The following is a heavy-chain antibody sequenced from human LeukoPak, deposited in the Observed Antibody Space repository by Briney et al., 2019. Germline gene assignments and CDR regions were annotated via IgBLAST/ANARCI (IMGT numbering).Heavy chain of an antibody. V-gene: IGHV4-59*01. Sequence: SETLSLTCTVSGGSISSYYWSWIRQPPGKGLEWIGYIYYSGSTNYNPSLKSRVTISVDTSKNQFSLKLTSVTAADTAVYYCARAYYYDSSGYQGWGQGTLVTVSS. J-gene: IGHJ4*02. CDR2: IYYSGST. D-gene: IGHD3-22*01. CDR1: GGSISSYY. CDR3: ARAYYYDSSGYQG.